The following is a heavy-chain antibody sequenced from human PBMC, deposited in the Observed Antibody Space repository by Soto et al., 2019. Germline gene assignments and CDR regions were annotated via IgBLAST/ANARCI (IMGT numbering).Heavy chain of an antibody. CDR1: GYTFIHYY. CDR3: ARSLLQGDF. Sequence: QVQLVQSGAEVKKPGASVKVSCKASGYTFIHYYIHWVRQAPGQGLEWMAIINPNGGSTNYAQKFRGRVTVTSDTSTTTVSMELNSLGSDYTAVYFCARSLLQGDFWGQGTLVTVSS. V-gene: IGHV1-46*01. J-gene: IGHJ4*02. CDR2: INPNGGST. D-gene: IGHD2-21*01.